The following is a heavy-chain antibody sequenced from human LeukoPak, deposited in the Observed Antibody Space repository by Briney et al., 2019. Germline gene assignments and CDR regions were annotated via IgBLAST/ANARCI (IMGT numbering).Heavy chain of an antibody. CDR2: IYTSGST. CDR1: GGSISSGSYY. CDR3: ARHRNGGNFGFDY. J-gene: IGHJ4*02. Sequence: SETLSLTCTVSGGSISSGSYYRSWIRQPAGKGLEWIGRIYTSGSTSYNPSLKSRVTISVDTSKNQFSLRLSSVTAADTAVYFCARHRNGGNFGFDYWGQGTLVTVSS. V-gene: IGHV4-61*02. D-gene: IGHD4-23*01.